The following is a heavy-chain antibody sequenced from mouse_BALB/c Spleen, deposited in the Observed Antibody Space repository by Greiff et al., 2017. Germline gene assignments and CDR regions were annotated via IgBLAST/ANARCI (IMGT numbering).Heavy chain of an antibody. Sequence: EVQLVESGGGLVQPGGSRKLSCAASGFTFSSFGMHWVRQAPEKGLEWVAYISSGSSTIYYADTVKGRFTISRDNPKNTLFLQMTSLRSEDTAMYYCAKPLYGSSYPFAYWGQGTLVTVSA. J-gene: IGHJ3*01. V-gene: IGHV5-17*02. D-gene: IGHD1-1*01. CDR3: AKPLYGSSYPFAY. CDR2: ISSGSSTI. CDR1: GFTFSSFG.